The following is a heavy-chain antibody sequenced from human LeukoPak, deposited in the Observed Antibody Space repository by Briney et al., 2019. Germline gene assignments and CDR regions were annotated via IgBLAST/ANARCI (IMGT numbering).Heavy chain of an antibody. Sequence: SETLSPTCTVSGGSISSYYWSWIRQPPGKGLEWIGYIYYSGSTNYNPSLKSRVTISVDTSKNQFSLKLSSVTAADTAVYYCARDPGLPYRGYSGYGEFDPWGQGTLVTVSS. V-gene: IGHV4-59*01. J-gene: IGHJ5*02. D-gene: IGHD5-12*01. CDR3: ARDPGLPYRGYSGYGEFDP. CDR2: IYYSGST. CDR1: GGSISSYY.